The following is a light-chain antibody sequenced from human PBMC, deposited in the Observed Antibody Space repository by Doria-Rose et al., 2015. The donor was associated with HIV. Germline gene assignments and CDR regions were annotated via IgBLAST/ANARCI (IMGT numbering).Light chain of an antibody. CDR1: QSFSSTY. J-gene: IGKJ1*01. Sequence: IVMTQSPGTLSLSPGERATLSCRASQSFSSTYLAWYQQKPGQAPSLLIYDGSTRATGIPDRFSAGGYGTDFTLTINRLGPEDFALYYCHQYGTSWTFGQGTKVEI. CDR2: DGS. V-gene: IGKV3-20*01. CDR3: HQYGTSWT.